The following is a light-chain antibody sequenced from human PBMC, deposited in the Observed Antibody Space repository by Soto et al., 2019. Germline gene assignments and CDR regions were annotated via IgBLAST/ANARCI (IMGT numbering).Light chain of an antibody. CDR1: QSVDND. CDR2: GVS. CDR3: QQYNSYPT. Sequence: EIVMTQSPATLSVSPGDRATLSCRASQSVDNDLAWCQQKPGQAPRLLIYGVSTRATGIPARFSGGGSGTEFTLTISSLQPDDFATYYCQQYNSYPTFGQGTKVDIK. V-gene: IGKV3-15*01. J-gene: IGKJ1*01.